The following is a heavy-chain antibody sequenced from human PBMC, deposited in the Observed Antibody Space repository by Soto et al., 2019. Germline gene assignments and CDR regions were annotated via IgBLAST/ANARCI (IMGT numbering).Heavy chain of an antibody. CDR2: IIPILGIA. CDR1: GGTFSSYT. V-gene: IGHV1-69*02. Sequence: QVQLVQSGAEVKKPGSSVKVSCKASGGTFSSYTISWVRQAPGQGLEWMGRIIPILGIANYAQKFQGRVTITADKSTSTAYMELSSLRSEDTAVYYCARFPGGALFGNNWNYGGAAFDIWGQGTMVTVSS. J-gene: IGHJ3*02. D-gene: IGHD1-7*01. CDR3: ARFPGGALFGNNWNYGGAAFDI.